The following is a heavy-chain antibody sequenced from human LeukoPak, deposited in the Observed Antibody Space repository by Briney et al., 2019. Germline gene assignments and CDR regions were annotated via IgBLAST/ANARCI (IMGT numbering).Heavy chain of an antibody. V-gene: IGHV4-39*07. CDR1: GGSISSSSYY. CDR3: AREAYYGSGSYSWFDP. D-gene: IGHD3-10*01. Sequence: SETLSLTCTVSGGSISSSSYYWGWIRQPPGKGLEWIGSIYYSGSTYYNPSLKSRVTISVDTSKNQFSLKLSSVTAADTAVYYCAREAYYGSGSYSWFDPWGQGTLVTVSS. CDR2: IYYSGST. J-gene: IGHJ5*02.